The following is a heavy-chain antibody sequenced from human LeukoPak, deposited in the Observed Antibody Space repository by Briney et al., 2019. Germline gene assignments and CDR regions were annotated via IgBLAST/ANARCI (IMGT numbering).Heavy chain of an antibody. CDR1: GFTFSAYS. Sequence: GGSLRLSCAASGFTFSAYSLTWVRLAPGKGLEWVSSINPTGKVIYYADSVKGRFTISRDNSKNTLYLQMNSLRAEDTAVYYCAKGLSGSYYVFFDYWGQGTLVTVSS. CDR3: AKGLSGSYYVFFDY. CDR2: INPTGKVI. D-gene: IGHD1-26*01. V-gene: IGHV3-23*01. J-gene: IGHJ4*02.